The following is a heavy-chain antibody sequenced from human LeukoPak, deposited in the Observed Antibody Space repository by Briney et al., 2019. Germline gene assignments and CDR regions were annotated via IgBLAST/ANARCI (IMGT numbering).Heavy chain of an antibody. CDR1: RFTFSHYW. V-gene: IGHV3-74*01. D-gene: IGHD4-17*01. Sequence: PGGSLRLSCAASRFTFSHYWLHWVRPAPGKGLVWVSRISGDGTDATYAGSVKGRFTISRENAKNTLYLQMNSLRAEDTAVYYCAALTTVTELDYWGKGTLVIVSS. CDR3: AALTTVTELDY. J-gene: IGHJ4*02. CDR2: ISGDGTDA.